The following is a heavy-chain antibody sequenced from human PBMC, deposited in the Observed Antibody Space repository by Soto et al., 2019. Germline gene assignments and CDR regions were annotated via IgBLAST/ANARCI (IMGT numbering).Heavy chain of an antibody. CDR2: TYYRSRWYS. V-gene: IGHV6-1*01. D-gene: IGHD1-26*01. CDR1: GDSVSSNGAA. J-gene: IGHJ4*02. Sequence: SQTLSLTCAISGDSVSSNGAALNWIRQSPSRGLEWLGRTYYRSRWYSDYAPSVKSRITVNPDTSQNQFSLQLNSVTPEDTAMYYCARVPPSFHSAFDFWGQGTLVTVSS. CDR3: ARVPPSFHSAFDF.